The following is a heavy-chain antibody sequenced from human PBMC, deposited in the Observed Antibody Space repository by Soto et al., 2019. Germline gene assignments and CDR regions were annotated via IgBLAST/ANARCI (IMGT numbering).Heavy chain of an antibody. Sequence: QVQLVESGGGVVQPGRSLRLSCAASGFTFSSYGMHWVRQAPGKGLEWVAVISYDGSNKYYADSVKGRFTISRDNSNTTLYLQMNSQRAKVTAVYYCAKDDLGYGGNSEGGGDSWGQGTLVTVSS. CDR2: ISYDGSNK. V-gene: IGHV3-30*18. D-gene: IGHD4-17*01. CDR1: GFTFSSYG. J-gene: IGHJ4*02. CDR3: AKDDLGYGGNSEGGGDS.